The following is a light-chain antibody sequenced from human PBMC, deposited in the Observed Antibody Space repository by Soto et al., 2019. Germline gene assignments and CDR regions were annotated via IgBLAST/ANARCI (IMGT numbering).Light chain of an antibody. CDR3: SSYAGSNNVV. J-gene: IGLJ2*01. Sequence: QSALTQPPSASGSPGQSVTISCTGTSSDVGAYNYVSWYQQHPGKAPKLMISEVNRRPSGVPDRFSGSKSGNTASLTVSGLQAEDEADYYCSSYAGSNNVVFGGGTKLTV. CDR1: SSDVGAYNY. CDR2: EVN. V-gene: IGLV2-8*01.